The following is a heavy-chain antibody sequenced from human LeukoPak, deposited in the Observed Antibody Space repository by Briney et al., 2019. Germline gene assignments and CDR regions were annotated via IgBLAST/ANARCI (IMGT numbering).Heavy chain of an antibody. CDR1: GYSISSGYY. J-gene: IGHJ6*03. D-gene: IGHD6-13*01. CDR3: ARDPPYSSSWSYYMDV. CDR2: IYHSGST. V-gene: IGHV4-38-2*02. Sequence: KPSETLSLTCAVSGYSISSGYYWGWIRQPPGKGLEWIGSIYHSGSTYYNPSLKSRVTISVDTSKNQFSLKLSSVTAADTAVYYCARDPPYSSSWSYYMDVWGKGTTVTVSS.